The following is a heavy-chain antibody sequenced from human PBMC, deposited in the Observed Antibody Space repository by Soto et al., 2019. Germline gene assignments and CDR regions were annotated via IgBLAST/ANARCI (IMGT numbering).Heavy chain of an antibody. V-gene: IGHV1-3*01. CDR1: GYTFTSYA. CDR3: ASTPHDCGGDCSQFDY. J-gene: IGHJ4*02. Sequence: ASVKGSCKASGYTFTSYAMHWVRQTPGQRLEWMGWINAGNGNTKYSQKFQGRVTITRDTSASTAYMELSSLRSEDTAVYYCASTPHDCGGDCSQFDYWGQGTLVTVSS. CDR2: INAGNGNT. D-gene: IGHD2-21*02.